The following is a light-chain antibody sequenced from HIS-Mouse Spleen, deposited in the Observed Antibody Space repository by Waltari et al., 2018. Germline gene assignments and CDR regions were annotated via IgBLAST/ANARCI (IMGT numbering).Light chain of an antibody. CDR3: AAWDDSLSGPV. J-gene: IGLJ3*02. V-gene: IGLV1-47*01. CDR2: RNN. Sequence: QSVLTQPPSASGTPGQRVTISCSGSSSNIGSNYVYWYQQLPGTAPKLLIYRNNRRPSGVPDRCSGSKSGTSASLAISGLRSEDEADYYGAAWDDSLSGPVFGGGTKLTVL. CDR1: SSNIGSNY.